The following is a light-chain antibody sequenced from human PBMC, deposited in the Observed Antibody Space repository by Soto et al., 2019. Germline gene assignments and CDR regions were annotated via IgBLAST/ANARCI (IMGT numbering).Light chain of an antibody. CDR3: QRYNSYTWT. J-gene: IGKJ1*01. Sequence: DIQMTQSPSTLSASVGARVPITCRASQSISSWLAWYQQKPGKAPKLLIYDASSLESGVPSRFSGSGSGTEFTLTISSLQPDDFATYYCQRYNSYTWTFGQGTKVDIK. CDR1: QSISSW. CDR2: DAS. V-gene: IGKV1-5*01.